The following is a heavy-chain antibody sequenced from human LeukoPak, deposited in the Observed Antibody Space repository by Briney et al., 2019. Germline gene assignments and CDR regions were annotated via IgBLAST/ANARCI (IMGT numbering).Heavy chain of an antibody. D-gene: IGHD3-22*01. CDR2: IWYDGSNK. J-gene: IGHJ4*02. Sequence: GGSLRLSSAASGFTFSSYGMHWVRQAPGKGLEWVAVIWYDGSNKYYADSVKGRFTISRDNSKNTLYLQMNSLRAEDTAVYYCAKEEPQCSGYCLPDYWGQGTLVTVSS. V-gene: IGHV3-33*06. CDR3: AKEEPQCSGYCLPDY. CDR1: GFTFSSYG.